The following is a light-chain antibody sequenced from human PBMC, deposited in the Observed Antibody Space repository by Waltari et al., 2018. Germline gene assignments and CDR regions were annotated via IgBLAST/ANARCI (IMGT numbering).Light chain of an antibody. J-gene: IGKJ5*01. CDR2: GAS. CDR1: QSVSST. Sequence: EIVMTQSPATLSVSPGESTTLSCRDSQSVSSTLAWYQQKPGQAPRLLIYGASTRATGIPARFSGSGSGTEFTLTISSLQSEDFAVYYCQQYNNWPPITFGQGTRLEIK. V-gene: IGKV3-15*01. CDR3: QQYNNWPPIT.